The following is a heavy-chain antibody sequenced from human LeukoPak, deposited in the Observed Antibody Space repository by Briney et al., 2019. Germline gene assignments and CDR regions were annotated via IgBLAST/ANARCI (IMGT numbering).Heavy chain of an antibody. Sequence: PSETLSLTCNVSGGSISDNDYSWDWIRQPPGKGLEWMGCIQYSGTTYYNPSLKSRISISVDTSKSQFSLKLRSVTAVDTAVYYCARRYYFVSGSYYPFDFWGQGTLVTVSS. J-gene: IGHJ4*02. CDR3: ARRYYFVSGSYYPFDF. V-gene: IGHV4-39*01. CDR2: IQYSGTT. D-gene: IGHD3-10*01. CDR1: GGSISDNDYS.